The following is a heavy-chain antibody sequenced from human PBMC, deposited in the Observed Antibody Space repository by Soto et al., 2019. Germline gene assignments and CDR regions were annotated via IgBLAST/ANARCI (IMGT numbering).Heavy chain of an antibody. D-gene: IGHD3-3*02. CDR2: SRNRANSHST. V-gene: IGHV3-72*01. Sequence: TGGSLRLSCAASGFTFSDYYMDWVRQAPGTGLEWVVRSRNRANSHSTEYAASVKGRFTVSRDDSKSSLYLQMNSLKTEGTAVYYCARISTTRTYHFDYWGQGTVVTVSS. J-gene: IGHJ4*02. CDR1: GFTFSDYY. CDR3: ARISTTRTYHFDY.